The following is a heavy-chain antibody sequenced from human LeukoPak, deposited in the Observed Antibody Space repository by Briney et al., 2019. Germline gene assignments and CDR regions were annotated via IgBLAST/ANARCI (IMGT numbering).Heavy chain of an antibody. CDR3: ARDLISGDYTFDY. CDR1: GFTFSSFS. V-gene: IGHV3-48*02. D-gene: IGHD1-26*01. Sequence: GGSLRLSCAASGFTFSSFSMNWVRQAPEKGLGWVSYISSSSSTAYYADSVKGRFTISRDNAKNSLYLQMNSLRDEDTAVYYCARDLISGDYTFDYWGHGTLVTVSS. CDR2: ISSSSSTA. J-gene: IGHJ4*01.